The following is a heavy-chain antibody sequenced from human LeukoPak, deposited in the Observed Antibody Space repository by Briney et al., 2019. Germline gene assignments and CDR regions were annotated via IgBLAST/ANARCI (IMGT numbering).Heavy chain of an antibody. D-gene: IGHD6-19*01. J-gene: IGHJ5*02. CDR3: ARDPSSGWYLKGWFDP. CDR2: ISSSNYI. Sequence: GGSLRLSCAASGFTFSSYSMNWVRQAPGKGLEWVSSISSSNYIYYADSVKGRFTISRDNAKNSLYLQMNSLRAEDTAVYYCARDPSSGWYLKGWFDPWGQGTLVTVSS. V-gene: IGHV3-21*01. CDR1: GFTFSSYS.